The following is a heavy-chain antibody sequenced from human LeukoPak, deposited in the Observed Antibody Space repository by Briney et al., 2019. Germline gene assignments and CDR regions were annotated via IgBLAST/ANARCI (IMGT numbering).Heavy chain of an antibody. CDR1: GFTFSAYW. CDR3: TRGQNVPA. V-gene: IGHV3-7*03. Sequence: GGSLRLSCAASGFTFSAYWMSWVRQAPGKGLEWVAQIKEDGSEKYYVDSVKGRFTISRDNAKNSLFLQMDSLGAEDTAVYYCTRGQNVPAWGQGTLVTVSS. D-gene: IGHD1-1*01. CDR2: IKEDGSEK. J-gene: IGHJ4*02.